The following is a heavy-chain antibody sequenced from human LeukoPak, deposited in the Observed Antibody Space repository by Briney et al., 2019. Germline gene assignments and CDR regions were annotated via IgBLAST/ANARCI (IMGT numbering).Heavy chain of an antibody. Sequence: PSETLSLTCTVSGGSVSNTNYYWAWIRQPPGKGLEWIGSIYYSGSTYYTPSLKSRITISVDTSKNQFSLKLSSVTAADTAVYYCARQTRSTTVTTSFDNCGQGTLVTVSS. D-gene: IGHD4-17*01. CDR1: GGSVSNTNYY. J-gene: IGHJ4*02. V-gene: IGHV4-39*01. CDR3: ARQTRSTTVTTSFDN. CDR2: IYYSGST.